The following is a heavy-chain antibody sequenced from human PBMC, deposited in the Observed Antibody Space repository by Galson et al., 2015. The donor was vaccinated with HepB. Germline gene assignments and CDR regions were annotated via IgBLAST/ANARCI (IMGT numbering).Heavy chain of an antibody. V-gene: IGHV1-18*04. CDR2: ISAYNGNT. D-gene: IGHD5-24*01. Sequence: SVKVSCKASGYTFTSYGISWVRQAPRQGLEWMGWISAYNGNTNYAQKLQGRVTMTTDTSTSTAYMELRSLRSDDTAVYYCARDRSPRFWAYNWFDPWGQGTLVTVSS. CDR1: GYTFTSYG. CDR3: ARDRSPRFWAYNWFDP. J-gene: IGHJ5*02.